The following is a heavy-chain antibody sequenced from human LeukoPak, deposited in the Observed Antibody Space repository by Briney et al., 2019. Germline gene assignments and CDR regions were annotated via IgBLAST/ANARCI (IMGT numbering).Heavy chain of an antibody. D-gene: IGHD7-27*01. Sequence: GGSLRLSCATSGFTVSSNYVSWVRQAPGKGLEWVSSISSSSSYIYYADSVKGRFTISRDNAKNSLYLQMNSLRAEDTAVYYCARGHWGSAYWYFDLWGRGTLVTVSS. CDR1: GFTVSSNY. J-gene: IGHJ2*01. CDR3: ARGHWGSAYWYFDL. V-gene: IGHV3-21*01. CDR2: ISSSSSYI.